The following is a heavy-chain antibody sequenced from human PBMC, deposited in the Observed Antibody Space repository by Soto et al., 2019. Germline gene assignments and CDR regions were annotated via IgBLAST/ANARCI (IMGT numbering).Heavy chain of an antibody. V-gene: IGHV4-59*01. CDR1: GGSISIYY. D-gene: IGHD2-2*01. CDR2: IYYSGST. J-gene: IGHJ4*02. CDR3: ARMARGPADIFYFDY. Sequence: PSDTLSLTCTVSGGSISIYYWSWIRQPPGKGLEWIGYIYYSGSTNYNPSLKSRVTISVDTSKNQFSLKLSSVTAADTAVYYCARMARGPADIFYFDYWGQGTLVTVSS.